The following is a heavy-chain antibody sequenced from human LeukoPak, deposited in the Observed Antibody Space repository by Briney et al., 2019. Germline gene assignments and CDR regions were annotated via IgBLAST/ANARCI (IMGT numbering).Heavy chain of an antibody. CDR3: ARVLNYYDSSGYYFSY. Sequence: GGSLRLSCEASGFTFSNYGMHWVRQAPGKGLEWVAVIWYDGSNKYYADSVKGRFTISRDNSKNTLYLQMNSLRAEDTAVYYCARVLNYYDSSGYYFSYWGQGTLVTVSS. J-gene: IGHJ4*02. CDR1: GFTFSNYG. V-gene: IGHV3-33*01. CDR2: IWYDGSNK. D-gene: IGHD3-22*01.